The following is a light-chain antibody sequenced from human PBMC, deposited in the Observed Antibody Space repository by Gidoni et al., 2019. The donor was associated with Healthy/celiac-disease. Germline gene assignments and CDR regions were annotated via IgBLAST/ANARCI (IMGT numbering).Light chain of an antibody. CDR3: QQFNRYPQT. CDR1: QGISSY. J-gene: IGKJ1*01. CDR2: AAS. Sequence: DIQLTQSPSFLSASVGDRVTITCRASQGISSYLAWYQQKPGKAPKLLIYAASTLQSGVPSRFSGSGSWTEFTLTISSLQPEDFASYYCQQFNRYPQTFGQGTKVEIK. V-gene: IGKV1-9*01.